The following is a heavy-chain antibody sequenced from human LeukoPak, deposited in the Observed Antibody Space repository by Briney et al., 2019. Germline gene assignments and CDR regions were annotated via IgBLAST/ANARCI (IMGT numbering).Heavy chain of an antibody. V-gene: IGHV4-38-2*02. D-gene: IGHD2-15*01. CDR3: ARDREGGYYFDY. Sequence: SETLSLTCAVSGYSISSGYYWGWIRQPPGKGLEWIGSIYHSGSTYYNPSLKSRVTISVDTSKNQFSLKLRSVTAADTAVYYCARDREGGYYFDYWGQGTLVTVSS. CDR1: GYSISSGYY. CDR2: IYHSGST. J-gene: IGHJ4*02.